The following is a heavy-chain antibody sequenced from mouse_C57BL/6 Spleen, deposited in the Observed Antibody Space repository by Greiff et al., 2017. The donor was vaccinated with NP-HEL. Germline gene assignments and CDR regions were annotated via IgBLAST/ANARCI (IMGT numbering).Heavy chain of an antibody. Sequence: QVQLQQPGAELVMPGASVKLSCKASGYTFTSYWMHWVKQRPGQGLEWIGEIDPSDSYTNYNQKFKGKSTLTVDKSSSTAYMQLSSLTSEDTAVYYCTQPYYFDYWGQGTTLTVSS. CDR3: TQPYYFDY. CDR1: GYTFTSYW. V-gene: IGHV1-69*01. CDR2: IDPSDSYT. J-gene: IGHJ2*01. D-gene: IGHD3-2*02.